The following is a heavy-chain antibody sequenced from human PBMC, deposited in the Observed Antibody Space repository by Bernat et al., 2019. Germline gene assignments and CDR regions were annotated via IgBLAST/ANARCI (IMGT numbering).Heavy chain of an antibody. CDR1: GFTVSSNY. J-gene: IGHJ5*02. D-gene: IGHD2-15*01. CDR2: IYSGGST. V-gene: IGHV3-53*01. Sequence: EVQLVESGGGLIQPGGSLRLSCAASGFTVSSNYMSWVRQAPGKGLEWVSVIYSGGSTYYADSVKGRFTISRDNSKNTLYLQMNSLRAEDTAVYYCARDRVVVAGGWFDPWGQGTLVTVSP. CDR3: ARDRVVVAGGWFDP.